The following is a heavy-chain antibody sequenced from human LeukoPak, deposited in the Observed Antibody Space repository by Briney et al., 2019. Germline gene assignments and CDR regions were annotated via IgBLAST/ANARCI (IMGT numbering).Heavy chain of an antibody. J-gene: IGHJ4*02. CDR3: ARVGPYGSGSYLDY. CDR1: GGSISSSSYY. CDR2: IYYSGST. Sequence: SETLSLTCTVSGGSISSSSYYWGWIRQPPGKGLEWIGSIYYSGSTYYNPSLKSRVTISVDTSKNQFSLKLSSVTAADTAVYYCARVGPYGSGSYLDYWGQGTLVTVSS. V-gene: IGHV4-39*01. D-gene: IGHD3-10*01.